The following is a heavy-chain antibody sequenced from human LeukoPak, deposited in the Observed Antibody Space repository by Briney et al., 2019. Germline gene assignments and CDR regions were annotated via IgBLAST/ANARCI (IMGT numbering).Heavy chain of an antibody. J-gene: IGHJ6*02. CDR1: GYTLTELS. CDR3: ATDGGLLLRYYYYGMDV. V-gene: IGHV1-24*01. Sequence: ASVKVSCKVSGYTLTELSMHWVRQAPGKGLEWMGGFDPEDGEAIYAQKFQGRVTMTEDTSTGTAYMELSSLRSEDTAVYYCATDGGLLLRYYYYGMDVWGQGTTVTVSS. D-gene: IGHD3-16*01. CDR2: FDPEDGEA.